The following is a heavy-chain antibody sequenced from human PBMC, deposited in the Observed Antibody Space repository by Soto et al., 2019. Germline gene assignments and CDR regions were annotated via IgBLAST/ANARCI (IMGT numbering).Heavy chain of an antibody. CDR1: GYTFTSYY. D-gene: IGHD5-12*01. Sequence: ASVKVSCKASGYTFTSYYMHWVRQAPGQGLGWMGMINPSGGSTSYAQKFQGRVTMTRDTSTSTVYMELSSLRSEDTAVYYCARLLSGYDSVYYCYGMDVWGQGTTVTVSS. J-gene: IGHJ6*02. CDR3: ARLLSGYDSVYYCYGMDV. CDR2: INPSGGST. V-gene: IGHV1-46*01.